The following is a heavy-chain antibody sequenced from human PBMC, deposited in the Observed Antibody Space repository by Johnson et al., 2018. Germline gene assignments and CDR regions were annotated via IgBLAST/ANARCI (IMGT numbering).Heavy chain of an antibody. J-gene: IGHJ4*02. CDR1: GFSFKNYA. V-gene: IGHV3-30*04. CDR2: MPYDGSNK. Sequence: QLVESGGGVVQPGRSLRLSCAASGFSFKNYAMHWVRQAPGKGLEWVAVMPYDGSNKYYADSVKGRFTVSRDNSKNTLYLQMKSLTGKDTAVYYCTRPASYYYGSGSDGNFDSWGQGTLVTVSS. D-gene: IGHD3-10*01. CDR3: TRPASYYYGSGSDGNFDS.